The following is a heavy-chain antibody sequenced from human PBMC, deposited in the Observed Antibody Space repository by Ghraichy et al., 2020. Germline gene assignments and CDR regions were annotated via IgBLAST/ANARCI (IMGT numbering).Heavy chain of an antibody. V-gene: IGHV4-59*01. CDR3: ARCTNCYTVGRADYLHAVDD. CDR2: IYNSGPT. D-gene: IGHD2-2*02. CDR1: GDSISGSY. Sequence: SETLSLTCTVSGDSISGSYWSWIRPPPGKGLEWIAYIYNSGPTNSNPSLKSRVTVSVDTSKSQFSLKPTSVTAADTAVYYCARCTNCYTVGRADYLHAVDDWGKGTTVTVSS. J-gene: IGHJ6*04.